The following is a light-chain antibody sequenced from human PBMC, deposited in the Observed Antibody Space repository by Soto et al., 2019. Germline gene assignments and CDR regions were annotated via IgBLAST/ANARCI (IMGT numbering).Light chain of an antibody. CDR3: QQYGSSPPYT. CDR2: GAS. J-gene: IGKJ2*01. V-gene: IGKV3-20*01. CDR1: QSVSGSY. Sequence: EIVLTQSPGTLSLSPGAGATLSCRASQSVSGSYLAWYQQKPGQAPRLLIYGASNRATGVPDRFSGSESGTDFTLTIDRLEPEDVVVYYCQQYGSSPPYTFGQGTRLEIK.